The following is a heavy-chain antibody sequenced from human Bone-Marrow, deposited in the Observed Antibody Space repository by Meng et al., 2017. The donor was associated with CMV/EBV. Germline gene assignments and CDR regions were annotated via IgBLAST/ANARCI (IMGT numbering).Heavy chain of an antibody. D-gene: IGHD3-10*01. CDR2: IKSKTDGGTT. CDR3: TTDSGTDY. V-gene: IGHV3-15*01. CDR1: GFTFSNYG. Sequence: GESLKISCGASGFTFSNYGMHWVRQAPGKGLEWVGRIKSKTDGGTTDYAAPVKGRFTISRDDSKNTLYLQMNSLKTEDTAVYYCTTDSGTDYWGQGTLVTVSS. J-gene: IGHJ4*02.